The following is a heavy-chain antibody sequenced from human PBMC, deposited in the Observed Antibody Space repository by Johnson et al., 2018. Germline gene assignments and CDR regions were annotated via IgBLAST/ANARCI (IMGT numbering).Heavy chain of an antibody. CDR1: GFTFSTYW. J-gene: IGHJ4*02. D-gene: IGHD1-26*01. V-gene: IGHV3-74*01. Sequence: VQLQESGGGLVQPGGSLRLSCAASGFTFSTYWMHWVRQAPGKGLAWVSGINSDGSRIDYADSVKGRFTISRDNAKNTLYLQMNSLRVEDTAMYYCARDTGWELLLHYWGRGTLVTVSS. CDR2: INSDGSRI. CDR3: ARDTGWELLLHY.